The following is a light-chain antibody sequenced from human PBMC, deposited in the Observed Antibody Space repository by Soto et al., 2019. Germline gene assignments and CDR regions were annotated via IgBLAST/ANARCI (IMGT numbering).Light chain of an antibody. CDR2: SAS. J-gene: IGKJ1*01. V-gene: IGKV1-27*01. CDR1: QDINNY. CDR3: QKYNSSPRT. Sequence: DIQRTQSPSSLSASVGDRVTITCRASQDINNYLAWYQQKAGKVPKLLIYSASTLQSEVPSRFSGSGSGTDYTLTISRLRPEYVATYYCQKYNSSPRTFRQGTKVEIK.